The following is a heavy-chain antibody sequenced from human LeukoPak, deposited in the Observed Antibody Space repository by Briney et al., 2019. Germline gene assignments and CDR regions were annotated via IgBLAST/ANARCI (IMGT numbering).Heavy chain of an antibody. CDR2: LDPHSGDT. J-gene: IGHJ6*03. Sequence: ASLKVSCKASGYSFSNFDINWVRQAAGQGPEWMGRLDPHSGDTDYVQKFQGRVIMTKNTSINTAYLELRSLTSEDTAVYYCARPRRGYYMDVWGRGTTVTVSS. D-gene: IGHD3-10*01. CDR1: GYSFSNFD. CDR3: ARPRRGYYMDV. V-gene: IGHV1-8*01.